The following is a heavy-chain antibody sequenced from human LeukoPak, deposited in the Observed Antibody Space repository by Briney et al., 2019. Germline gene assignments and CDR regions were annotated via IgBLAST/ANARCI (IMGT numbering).Heavy chain of an antibody. J-gene: IGHJ4*02. Sequence: GGSLRLSCAASGFTFSGYWMHWVRQAPGKGLVWVSRVNSDGSGTTYADSVKGRFTISRDNAENTLYLQMNSLRAEDTAVYYCARESKYSGYPFDYWGQGTLVTVSS. CDR2: VNSDGSGT. CDR3: ARESKYSGYPFDY. V-gene: IGHV3-74*01. D-gene: IGHD5-12*01. CDR1: GFTFSGYW.